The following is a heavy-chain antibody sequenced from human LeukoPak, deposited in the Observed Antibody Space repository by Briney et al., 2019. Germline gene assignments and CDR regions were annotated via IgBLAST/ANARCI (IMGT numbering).Heavy chain of an antibody. CDR2: IYTSGST. CDR3: ARSADLERWAFDI. J-gene: IGHJ3*02. V-gene: IGHV4-61*02. CDR1: GGSISSGSYY. D-gene: IGHD1-1*01. Sequence: SETLSLTCTVSGGSISSGSYYWSWIRQPAGKGLEWIGRIYTSGSTNYNPSLKSRVTISVDTSKNQFSLKLSSVTAADTAVYYCARSADLERWAFDIWGQGTMVTVSS.